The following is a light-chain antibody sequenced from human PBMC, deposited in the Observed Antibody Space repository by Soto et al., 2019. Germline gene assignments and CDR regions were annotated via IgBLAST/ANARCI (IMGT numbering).Light chain of an antibody. J-gene: IGLJ2*01. Sequence: QSVLTQPPSASGTPGQRVIISCSGGSSNIGINTVNWYQQLPGTAPKVLIYTDNQRPSGVPDRFSGSKSGTSASLAINGLQTGDEADYYCATWDGSLPGEVFGGGTKLTVL. CDR3: ATWDGSLPGEV. CDR2: TDN. CDR1: SSNIGINT. V-gene: IGLV1-44*01.